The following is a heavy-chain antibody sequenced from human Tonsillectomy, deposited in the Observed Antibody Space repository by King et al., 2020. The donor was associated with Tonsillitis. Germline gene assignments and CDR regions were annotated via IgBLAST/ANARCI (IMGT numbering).Heavy chain of an antibody. D-gene: IGHD2-15*01. CDR1: GYTFTDYY. CDR3: ARGRYCSGGSCYSHFDY. Sequence: IQLVQSGAEVKKPGASVKVSCKASGYTFTDYYIHWVRQAPGQGLEWMGWINPYSGDTNYAQKCQGGVTSTRETSISTAYMVMNRLTSDDPAVYYCARGRYCSGGSCYSHFDYWGQGTPVTVSS. J-gene: IGHJ4*02. CDR2: INPYSGDT. V-gene: IGHV1-2*02.